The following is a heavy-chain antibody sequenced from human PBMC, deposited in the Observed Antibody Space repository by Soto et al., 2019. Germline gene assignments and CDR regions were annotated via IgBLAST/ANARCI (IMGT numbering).Heavy chain of an antibody. CDR1: GYTFTSYD. CDR3: ATLSMVRGVYYFDY. J-gene: IGHJ4*01. CDR2: MNPNSGNT. D-gene: IGHD3-10*01. Sequence: QVQLVQSGAEVKKPGASVKVSCKASGYTFTSYDINWVRQATGQGLEWMGWMNPNSGNTGYAQKFQGRVTMTRNTSISTAYMELSSLRSEDTAVYYCATLSMVRGVYYFDYWGHGTLVTVSS. V-gene: IGHV1-8*01.